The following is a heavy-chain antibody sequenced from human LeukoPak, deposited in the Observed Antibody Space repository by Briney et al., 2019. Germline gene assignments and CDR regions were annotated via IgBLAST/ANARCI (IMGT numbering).Heavy chain of an antibody. CDR2: IWYDGGNK. CDR1: GFTFSSYE. D-gene: IGHD3-9*01. CDR3: ARDISYAMDV. J-gene: IGHJ6*02. Sequence: PGGSLRLSCAASGFTFSSYEMDWVRQAPEKGLEWVAVIWYDGGNKYYADSVKGRFTISRDNSKNTLYLQMNSLRAEDTAMYYCARDISYAMDVWGQGTTVTVSS. V-gene: IGHV3-33*08.